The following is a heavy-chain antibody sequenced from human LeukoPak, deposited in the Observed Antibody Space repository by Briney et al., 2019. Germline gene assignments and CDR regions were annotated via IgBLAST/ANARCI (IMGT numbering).Heavy chain of an antibody. J-gene: IGHJ5*02. V-gene: IGHV4-39*01. CDR3: SGGSCYSSLVCWFDP. CDR1: GGSISSSSYY. Sequence: SETLSLTCTVSGGSISSSSYYWGWIRQPPGKGLEWIGSIYYSGSTYYNPSLKSRVTISVDTSKNQFSLKLSPVTAADTAVYYCSGGSCYSSLVCWFDPWGQGTLVTVSS. CDR2: IYYSGST. D-gene: IGHD2-15*01.